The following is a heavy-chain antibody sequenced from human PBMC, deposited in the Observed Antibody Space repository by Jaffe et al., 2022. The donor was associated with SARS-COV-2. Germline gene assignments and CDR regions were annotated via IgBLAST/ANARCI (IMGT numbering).Heavy chain of an antibody. Sequence: QVQLVQSGAEVKKPGSSVKVSCKTSGGAFNSYPISWVRQAPGQGLEWMAGIIPNFGSAHNARNFQDRLTITADDSTSTVYMELSSLRYGDTAVYFCARGYRYQPLTNSPLTSFYYYMDVWGKGTTVTVTS. D-gene: IGHD2-2*01. V-gene: IGHV1-69*01. CDR2: IIPNFGSA. CDR1: GGAFNSYP. J-gene: IGHJ6*03. CDR3: ARGYRYQPLTNSPLTSFYYYMDV.